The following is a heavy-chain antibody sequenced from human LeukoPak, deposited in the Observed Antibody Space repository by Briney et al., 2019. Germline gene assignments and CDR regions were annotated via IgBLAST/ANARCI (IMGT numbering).Heavy chain of an antibody. CDR1: GFTVSSNY. D-gene: IGHD6-19*01. Sequence: SGGSLRLSCAASGFTVSSNYMSWVRQAPGKGLEWVSVIYSGGSTYYADSVKGRFTISRDNSKNTLYLQMNSLRAEDTAVYYCARVAGMDDDAFDIWGQGTMVTVSS. V-gene: IGHV3-66*01. CDR2: IYSGGST. CDR3: ARVAGMDDDAFDI. J-gene: IGHJ3*02.